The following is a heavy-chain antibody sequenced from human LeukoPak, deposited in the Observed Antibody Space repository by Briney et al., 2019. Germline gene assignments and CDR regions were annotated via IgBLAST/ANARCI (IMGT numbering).Heavy chain of an antibody. CDR1: GGSFGGYY. CDR2: INHSGST. Sequence: SETLSLTCAVYGGSFGGYYWSWIRQPPGKGLEWIGEINHSGSTNYNPSLKSRVTISVDTSKNQFSLKLSSVTAADTAVYYCASGEGYNWNYPFDYWGQGTLVTVSS. CDR3: ASGEGYNWNYPFDY. J-gene: IGHJ4*02. V-gene: IGHV4-34*01. D-gene: IGHD1-7*01.